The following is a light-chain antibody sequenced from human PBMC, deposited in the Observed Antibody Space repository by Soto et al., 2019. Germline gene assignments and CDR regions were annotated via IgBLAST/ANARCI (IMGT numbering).Light chain of an antibody. CDR1: GXDVGAYNF. CDR2: EVN. J-gene: IGLJ2*01. Sequence: QSVLTQPPSASGXPXQXVTXSCTXTGXDVGAYNFVSWYQQHPGKAPKLMIFEVNKRPSGVPDRFSGFKSGNTAFLSVSGLQTDDEADYYCSSFAGSANLLFGGGTKLTVL. V-gene: IGLV2-8*01. CDR3: SSFAGSANLL.